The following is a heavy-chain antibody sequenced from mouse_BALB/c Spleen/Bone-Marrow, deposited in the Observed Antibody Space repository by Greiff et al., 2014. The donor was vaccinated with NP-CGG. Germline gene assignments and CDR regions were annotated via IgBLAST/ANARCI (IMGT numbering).Heavy chain of an antibody. CDR3: GRGNYDYDSWFGY. J-gene: IGHJ3*01. CDR2: INPYNGDP. V-gene: IGHV1-37*01. Sequence: VQLQQSGPELVKPGASVKISCKASGYSFTGYFMNRMKQSHGKSLEWIGRINPYNGDPFYNQKFKGKATLTVDKSSSTAHMELLSLTSEDSAVYYCGRGNYDYDSWFGYWGQGTLVTVSA. CDR1: GYSFTGYF. D-gene: IGHD2-4*01.